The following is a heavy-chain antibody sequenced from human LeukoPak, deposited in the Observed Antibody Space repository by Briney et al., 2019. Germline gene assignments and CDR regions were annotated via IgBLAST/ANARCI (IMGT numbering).Heavy chain of an antibody. CDR3: AKNRIPTAITPDS. V-gene: IGHV3-30*18. CDR1: GFTFSNYW. D-gene: IGHD2-2*02. CDR2: IAYDGKKE. Sequence: GGSLRLSCAASGFTFSNYWMSWARQAPGKGLEWLAVIAYDGKKEYYTDSVKGRFTISRDNSKNTLYLQMNSLRVEDTAVYYCAKNRIPTAITPDSWGQGTLVTVSS. J-gene: IGHJ5*01.